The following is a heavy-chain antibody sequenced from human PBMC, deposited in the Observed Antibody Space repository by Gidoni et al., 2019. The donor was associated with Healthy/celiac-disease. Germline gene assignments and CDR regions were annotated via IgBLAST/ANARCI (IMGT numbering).Heavy chain of an antibody. V-gene: IGHV3-33*01. CDR2: IWYDGSNK. Sequence: QVQLVESGGVVVQPGRSMRLSCAASGFTFSSYGMHWVRQAPGKGLEWVAVIWYDGSNKDYADSVKGRFTISRDNSKNTLYLQMNSLRAEDTAVYYCAREYSSGWYNTYYFDYWGQGTLVTVSS. D-gene: IGHD6-19*01. CDR1: GFTFSSYG. J-gene: IGHJ4*02. CDR3: AREYSSGWYNTYYFDY.